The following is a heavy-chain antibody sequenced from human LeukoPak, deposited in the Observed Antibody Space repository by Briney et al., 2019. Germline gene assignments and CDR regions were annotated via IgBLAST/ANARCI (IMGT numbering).Heavy chain of an antibody. J-gene: IGHJ4*02. CDR2: IYYSGST. CDR1: GGSISSYY. V-gene: IGHV4-59*01. D-gene: IGHD3-22*01. CDR3: AGSNTYSSGYYRFDY. Sequence: SETLSLTCTVSGGSISSYYWSWIRQPPGKGLEWIGDIYYSGSTNYNPSLKSRVTISVDTSKNQFSLKLSSVTAADTAVYYCAGSNTYSSGYYRFDYWGQGTLVTVSS.